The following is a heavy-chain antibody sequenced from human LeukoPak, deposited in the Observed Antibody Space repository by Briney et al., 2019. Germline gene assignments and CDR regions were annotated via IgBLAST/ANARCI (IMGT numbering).Heavy chain of an antibody. CDR1: GFTFSDYN. D-gene: IGHD2-15*01. V-gene: IGHV3-11*01. CDR2: ISRSGSTK. CDR3: ARVLRYCSGGNCYSGGLGYMDV. J-gene: IGHJ6*03. Sequence: GGSLRLSRAASGFTFSDYNMRWIRQAPGEGLEWVSSISRSGSTKYYADSVKGRFTISRDNAKNSLFLQMNSLRAEDTAVYYCARVLRYCSGGNCYSGGLGYMDVWGKGTTVTISS.